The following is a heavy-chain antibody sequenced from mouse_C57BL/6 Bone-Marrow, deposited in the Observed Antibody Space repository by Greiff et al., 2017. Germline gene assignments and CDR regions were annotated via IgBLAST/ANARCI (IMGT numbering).Heavy chain of an antibody. D-gene: IGHD1-1*01. CDR1: GYTFTSYT. CDR3: ARSYSYYAMDY. Sequence: QVQLQQSGAELARPGASVKMSCKASGYTFTSYTMHWVKQRPGQGLEWIGYINPSSGYTKYNQKFKDKATLTADKSSSTAYMQLSSLTSEDTAVYYCARSYSYYAMDYWGQVTSVNVSS. CDR2: INPSSGYT. V-gene: IGHV1-4*01. J-gene: IGHJ4*01.